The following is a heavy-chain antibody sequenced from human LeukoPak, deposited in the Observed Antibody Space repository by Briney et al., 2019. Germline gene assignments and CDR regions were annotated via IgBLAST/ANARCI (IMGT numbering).Heavy chain of an antibody. V-gene: IGHV4-38-2*02. D-gene: IGHD6-19*01. Sequence: PSETLSLTCTVSGYSISSGYYWGWIRQPLGKGLEWIGSIYHSGSTYYNPSLKSRVTISVDTSKNQFSLKLSSVTAADTAVYYCARGLWYSSGWHYFDYWGQGTLVTVSS. CDR2: IYHSGST. CDR3: ARGLWYSSGWHYFDY. CDR1: GYSISSGYY. J-gene: IGHJ4*02.